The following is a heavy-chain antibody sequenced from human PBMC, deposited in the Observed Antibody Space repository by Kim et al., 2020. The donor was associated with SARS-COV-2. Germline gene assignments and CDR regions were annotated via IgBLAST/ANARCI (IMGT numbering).Heavy chain of an antibody. CDR1: GFMFSSYA. J-gene: IGHJ4*01. CDR2: ISGSDGST. V-gene: IGHV3-23*01. CDR3: AKGRRPYYHDEAYFDY. D-gene: IGHD3-22*01. Sequence: GGSLRLSCAASGFMFSSYAMNWVRQAPGKGLEWVSGISGSDGSTYYGNSVRGRFFVSRDNSKNTLYLQMDSLRVDDTAVYFCAKGRRPYYHDEAYFDYRG.